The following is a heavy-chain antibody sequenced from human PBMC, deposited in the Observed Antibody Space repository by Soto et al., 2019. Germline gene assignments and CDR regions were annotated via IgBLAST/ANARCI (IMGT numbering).Heavy chain of an antibody. J-gene: IGHJ6*02. Sequence: SETLSLTCTVSGGSISSGGYYWSWIRQHPGKGLEWIGYIYYSGSTYYNPSLKSRVTISVDTSKNQFSLKLSSVTAADTAVYYCARGTLGPGYYHYYGMDVWGQGTRVTVSS. CDR3: ARGTLGPGYYHYYGMDV. CDR2: IYYSGST. V-gene: IGHV4-31*03. D-gene: IGHD1-26*01. CDR1: GGSISSGGYY.